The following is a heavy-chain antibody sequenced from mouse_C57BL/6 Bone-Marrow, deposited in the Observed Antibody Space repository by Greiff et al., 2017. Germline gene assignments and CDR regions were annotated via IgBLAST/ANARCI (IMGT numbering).Heavy chain of an antibody. J-gene: IGHJ4*01. Sequence: QVQLQQPGAELVKPGASVKMSCTASGYTFTSYWITWVKQRPGQGLEWIGDIYPGSGSTNYNEKFKSKATLTVDTSSSTAYVQLSSLTSEESAVLNSASGVTTSPFYAMDYWGRGTSVTVSA. CDR2: IYPGSGST. V-gene: IGHV1-55*01. D-gene: IGHD2-1*01. CDR3: ASGVTTSPFYAMDY. CDR1: GYTFTSYW.